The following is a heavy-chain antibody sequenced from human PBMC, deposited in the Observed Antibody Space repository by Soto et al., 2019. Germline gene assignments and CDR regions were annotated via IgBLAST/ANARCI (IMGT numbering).Heavy chain of an antibody. J-gene: IGHJ4*02. CDR1: GVSITTYY. V-gene: IGHV4-59*01. Sequence: QVQLQESGPGLVKPSETLSLTCTVSGVSITTYYWSWMRQPPGKGVEWIGYFHYTGSTIYNPSLASRVTISIDTSNNQFSLHRNSVTAADTAVYYCAKSFCSDGACCQFDHWGQGTLAIVS. D-gene: IGHD2-15*01. CDR2: FHYTGST. CDR3: AKSFCSDGACCQFDH.